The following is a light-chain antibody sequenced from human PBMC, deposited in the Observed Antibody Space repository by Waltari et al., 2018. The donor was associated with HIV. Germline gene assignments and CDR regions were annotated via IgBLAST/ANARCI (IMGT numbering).Light chain of an antibody. Sequence: DIQMTQSPSTLAASVGDRLTITCRASQDIKSYLAWFQQRPGKAPKSLIYGASSLPSGVPSRFSGSGSGTQFTLTINSLQPEDFATYYCQQYKSYPWTFGQGTKVEIK. CDR1: QDIKSY. J-gene: IGKJ1*01. V-gene: IGKV1-16*01. CDR2: GAS. CDR3: QQYKSYPWT.